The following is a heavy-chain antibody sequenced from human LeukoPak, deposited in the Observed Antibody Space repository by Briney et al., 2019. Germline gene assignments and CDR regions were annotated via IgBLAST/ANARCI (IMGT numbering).Heavy chain of an antibody. CDR3: ARVGWLRSTRLEADAFDI. V-gene: IGHV3-21*01. D-gene: IGHD5-12*01. CDR1: GFTFSSYS. Sequence: PGGSLRLSCAASGFTFSSYSMNWVRQAPGKGLEWVSSISSSSSYIYYADSVKGRFTISRDNAKNSLYLQMNSLRAEDTAVYYCARVGWLRSTRLEADAFDIWGQGTMVTVSS. CDR2: ISSSSSYI. J-gene: IGHJ3*02.